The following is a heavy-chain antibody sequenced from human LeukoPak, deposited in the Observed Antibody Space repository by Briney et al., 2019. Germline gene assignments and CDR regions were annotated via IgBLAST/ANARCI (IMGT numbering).Heavy chain of an antibody. V-gene: IGHV4-34*01. D-gene: IGHD3-3*01. J-gene: IGHJ4*02. Sequence: SETLSLTCAVYGGSFSGYYWSWIRQPPGKGLEWIGEINHSGSTNYNPSLKSRVTISVDTSKNQFSLKLSSVTAADTAVYYCARHQDDFWSGYYSPFDYWGQGTLVTVSS. CDR1: GGSFSGYY. CDR3: ARHQDDFWSGYYSPFDY. CDR2: INHSGST.